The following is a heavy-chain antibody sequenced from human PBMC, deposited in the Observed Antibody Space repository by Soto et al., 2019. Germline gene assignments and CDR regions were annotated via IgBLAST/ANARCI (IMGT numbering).Heavy chain of an antibody. J-gene: IGHJ5*02. D-gene: IGHD3-16*02. CDR3: ARGRYTSSPSGWFDP. Sequence: SETLSLTCAVSGGSISSGGYSWSWIRQPPGKGLEWIGYIYHSGSTYYNPSLKSRVTISVDRSKNQFSLKLSSVTAADTAVYYCARGRYTSSPSGWFDPWGQGTLVTVSS. CDR2: IYHSGST. V-gene: IGHV4-30-2*01. CDR1: GGSISSGGYS.